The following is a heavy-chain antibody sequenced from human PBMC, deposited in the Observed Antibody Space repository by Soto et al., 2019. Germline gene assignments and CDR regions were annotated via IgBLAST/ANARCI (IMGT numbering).Heavy chain of an antibody. CDR3: SKVRQSGGYSCYDQFDY. Sequence: PAGSMRLCCAACGLTVCSSAMGWVRKAPRKGQEWDSAISGSGGSTYYAGSVKGRFTISRDNSKNTLYLQMNSLSAEDTAVYYCSKVRQSGGYSCYDQFDYWGQGILVTVSS. CDR2: ISGSGGST. D-gene: IGHD5-12*01. CDR1: GLTVCSSA. V-gene: IGHV3-23*01. J-gene: IGHJ4*02.